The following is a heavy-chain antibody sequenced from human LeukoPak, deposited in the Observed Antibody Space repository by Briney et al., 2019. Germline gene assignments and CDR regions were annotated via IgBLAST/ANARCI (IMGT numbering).Heavy chain of an antibody. D-gene: IGHD5-18*01. CDR3: AKGGYSYGYLFDC. V-gene: IGHV3-23*01. CDR1: GFTFSSYA. CDR2: ISGSGDST. Sequence: QAGGSPRLSCAASGFTFSSYAMSWVRQAPGKGLEWVSAISGSGDSTYYADAVKGRFTISRDNSKNTLYLQMNSLRVEDTAVYYCAKGGYSYGYLFDCWGQGTLVTVSS. J-gene: IGHJ4*02.